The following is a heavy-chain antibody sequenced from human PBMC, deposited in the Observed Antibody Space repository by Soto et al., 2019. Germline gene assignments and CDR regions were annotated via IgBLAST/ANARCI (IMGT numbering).Heavy chain of an antibody. Sequence: SETQSVTCTVSGGSISSSSYYWGRIRQPPGEGLEWIGIIYYSGITYYNPTLKSRVCLSVDTLNTQSSLKMISVNAAHTSVYYCETGTESIAARPYYHGMEIWGQGTTRTVS. D-gene: IGHD6-6*01. CDR1: GGSISSSSYY. J-gene: IGHJ6*02. V-gene: IGHV4-39*07. CDR3: ETGTESIAARPYYHGMEI. CDR2: IYYSGIT.